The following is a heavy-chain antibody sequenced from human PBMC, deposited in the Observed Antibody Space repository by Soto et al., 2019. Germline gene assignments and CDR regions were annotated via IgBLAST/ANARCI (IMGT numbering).Heavy chain of an antibody. CDR3: AKAGYCSSATCATRYYYMDV. CDR2: ISGSGGST. J-gene: IGHJ6*03. CDR1: GFTFSSYS. D-gene: IGHD2-2*01. Sequence: GGSLRLSCAASGFTFSSYSMNWVRQAPGKGLEWVSAISGSGGSTYYADSVKGRFTISRDNSKNTLYLQMNSLRAEDTAVYYCAKAGYCSSATCATRYYYMDVWGKGTTVTVSS. V-gene: IGHV3-23*01.